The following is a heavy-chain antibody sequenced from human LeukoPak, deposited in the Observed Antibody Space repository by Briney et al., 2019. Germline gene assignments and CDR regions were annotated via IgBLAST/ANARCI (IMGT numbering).Heavy chain of an antibody. Sequence: GGSLRLSCAASGFTFSSYAMSWVRRAPGKGLEWVSAISGSGGSTYYADSVKGRFTISRDNSKNTLYLQMNSLRAEDTAVYYCAKGRVVVPAAIDPYYFDYWGQGTLVTVSS. D-gene: IGHD2-2*01. J-gene: IGHJ4*02. CDR1: GFTFSSYA. CDR3: AKGRVVVPAAIDPYYFDY. CDR2: ISGSGGST. V-gene: IGHV3-23*01.